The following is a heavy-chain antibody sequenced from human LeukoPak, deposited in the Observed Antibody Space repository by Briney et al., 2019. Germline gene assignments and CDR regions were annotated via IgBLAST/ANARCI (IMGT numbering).Heavy chain of an antibody. J-gene: IGHJ4*02. Sequence: GGSLRLSCAASGFTFSSYSMNWVRQAPGKGLEWVSSISSSSSYIYYADSVKGRFTISRDNAKDSLYLQMNSLRAEDTAVYYCARVQHEWIMDYWGQGTLVTVSS. CDR3: ARVQHEWIMDY. V-gene: IGHV3-21*01. D-gene: IGHD5-12*01. CDR2: ISSSSSYI. CDR1: GFTFSSYS.